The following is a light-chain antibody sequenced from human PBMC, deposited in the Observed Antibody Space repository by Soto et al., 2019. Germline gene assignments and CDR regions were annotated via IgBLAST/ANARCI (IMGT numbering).Light chain of an antibody. CDR2: DDG. Sequence: SYELTQPPSVSVAPGQTARITCGGNNIGSKSVHWYQQKPGQDPVLVVYDDGDRPSGIPERFSGSNSGNTATLTISRGEAGDEADYYCQVWDSSSEVFGGGTKLTVL. V-gene: IGLV3-21*02. CDR1: NIGSKS. J-gene: IGLJ3*02. CDR3: QVWDSSSEV.